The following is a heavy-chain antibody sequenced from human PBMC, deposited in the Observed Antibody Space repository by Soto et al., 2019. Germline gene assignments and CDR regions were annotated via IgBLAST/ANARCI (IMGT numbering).Heavy chain of an antibody. CDR3: ARSGRPGYYYYIMDV. V-gene: IGHV1-18*01. CDR2: ISVYNGNT. CDR1: GYTFTSYG. D-gene: IGHD3-10*01. J-gene: IGHJ6*02. Sequence: ASVKVSCKASGYTFTSYGVSWVRQAPGQGLEWMGWISVYNGNTKYAQKLQGRVTMTTDTSTSTAYMELRGLRSDDTAVYYCARSGRPGYYYYIMDVWGQGTRVTVSS.